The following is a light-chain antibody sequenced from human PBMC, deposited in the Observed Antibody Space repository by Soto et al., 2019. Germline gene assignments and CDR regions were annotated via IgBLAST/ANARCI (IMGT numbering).Light chain of an antibody. V-gene: IGKV1-33*01. Sequence: DIQMTQSPSSLSASVGDRVTITCQASQDINNYLNWYQQKPGKAPKLLIYDASNLETGVPSRFSGGGSGTDFTFTISSLQPEDFATYYCQQYGNLLWRFGQGTKVDIK. CDR3: QQYGNLLWR. CDR1: QDINNY. J-gene: IGKJ1*01. CDR2: DAS.